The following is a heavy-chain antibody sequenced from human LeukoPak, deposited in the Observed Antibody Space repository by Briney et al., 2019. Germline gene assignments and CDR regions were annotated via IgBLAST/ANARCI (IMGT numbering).Heavy chain of an antibody. D-gene: IGHD4-17*01. CDR2: MNPNSGNT. V-gene: IGHV1-8*01. J-gene: IGHJ6*02. CDR1: GYTFTTYG. Sequence: ASVKVSCKASGYTFTTYGISWVRQATGQGLEWMGWMNPNSGNTGYAQKFQGRVTMTRNTSISTAYMELSSLRSEDTAVYYCARVSPTSDYGDYVVRYYYYGMDVWGQGTTVTVSS. CDR3: ARVSPTSDYGDYVVRYYYYGMDV.